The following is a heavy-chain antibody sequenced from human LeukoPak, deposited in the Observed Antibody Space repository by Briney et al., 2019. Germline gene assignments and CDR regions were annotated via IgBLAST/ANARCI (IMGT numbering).Heavy chain of an antibody. CDR2: ISSSSSYI. CDR3: AKKMDDAFDI. CDR1: GFTFSSYS. V-gene: IGHV3-21*01. D-gene: IGHD5-24*01. Sequence: GGSLRLSCAASGFTFSSYSMNWVRQAPGKGLEWVSSISSSSSYIYYADSVKGRFTISRDNAKNSLYLQMNSLRAEDTAVYYCAKKMDDAFDIWGRGTMVTVSS. J-gene: IGHJ3*02.